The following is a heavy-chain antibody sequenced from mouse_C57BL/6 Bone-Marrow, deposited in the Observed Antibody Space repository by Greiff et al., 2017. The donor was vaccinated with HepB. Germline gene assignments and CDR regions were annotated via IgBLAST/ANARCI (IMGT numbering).Heavy chain of an antibody. J-gene: IGHJ2*01. V-gene: IGHV1-82*01. D-gene: IGHD3-1*01. CDR2: IYPGDGDT. CDR3: ARNNAGTP. CDR1: GYAFSSSW. Sequence: QVQLQQSGPELVKPGASVKLSCKASGYAFSSSWMNWVKQRTGKGLEWIGRIYPGDGDTNYNGKFKGKATLTADKSSSTAYMKLSSLTSEDSAGYFCARNNAGTPWGQGTTLTVSA.